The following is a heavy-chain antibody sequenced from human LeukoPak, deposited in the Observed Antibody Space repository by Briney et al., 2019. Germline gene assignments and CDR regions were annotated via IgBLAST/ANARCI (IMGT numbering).Heavy chain of an antibody. V-gene: IGHV3-23*01. D-gene: IGHD6-19*01. Sequence: GGSLRLSCAASGFTFTIYAMSWVRQAPGKGLEWVSGIGAGGGSTNYADSVKGRFTISRDNSKNTLYLQMNSLRAEDTAVYYRAKPNSGWYNFDYWGQGTLVTVSS. CDR3: AKPNSGWYNFDY. CDR1: GFTFTIYA. CDR2: IGAGGGST. J-gene: IGHJ4*02.